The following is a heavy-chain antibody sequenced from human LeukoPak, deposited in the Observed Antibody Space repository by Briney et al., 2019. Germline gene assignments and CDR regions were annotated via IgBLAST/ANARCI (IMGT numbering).Heavy chain of an antibody. D-gene: IGHD3-9*01. CDR3: ARLRPDILTGYYTRNAFDI. V-gene: IGHV4-34*01. CDR1: GGSFSGYY. J-gene: IGHJ3*02. Sequence: SETLSLTCAVYGGSFSGYYWSWLRQPPGKGLEWIGEINHSGSTNYNPSLKSRVTISVDTSKNQFSLKLSSVTAADTAVYYCARLRPDILTGYYTRNAFDIWGQGTMVTVSS. CDR2: INHSGST.